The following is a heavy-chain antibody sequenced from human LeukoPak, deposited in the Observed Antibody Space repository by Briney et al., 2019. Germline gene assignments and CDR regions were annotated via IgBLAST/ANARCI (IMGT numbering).Heavy chain of an antibody. CDR3: ARASGSYWWFDS. Sequence: GASVKVSCKASGYTFTSFDINWVRQATGQGLEWMGWMNPNSGNTGYAQKFQGRFTITRNTSISTAYMELSRLRSDDTAVYYCARASGSYWWFDSWGQGTLVTVSS. CDR2: MNPNSGNT. V-gene: IGHV1-8*03. D-gene: IGHD1-26*01. CDR1: GYTFTSFD. J-gene: IGHJ5*01.